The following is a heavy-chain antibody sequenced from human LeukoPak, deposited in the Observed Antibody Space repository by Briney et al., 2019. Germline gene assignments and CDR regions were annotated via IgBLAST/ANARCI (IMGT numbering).Heavy chain of an antibody. CDR1: GFTFSSYS. CDR3: AGESGVYCSGGSCYPGRDYYGMDV. Sequence: GGSLRLSCAASGFTFSSYSMNWVRQAPGKGLEWVSSISSSSSYIYYADSVKGRFTISRDNAKNSLCLQMDSLRAEDTAVYYCAGESGVYCSGGSCYPGRDYYGMDVWGQGTTVTVSS. D-gene: IGHD2-15*01. V-gene: IGHV3-21*01. J-gene: IGHJ6*02. CDR2: ISSSSSYI.